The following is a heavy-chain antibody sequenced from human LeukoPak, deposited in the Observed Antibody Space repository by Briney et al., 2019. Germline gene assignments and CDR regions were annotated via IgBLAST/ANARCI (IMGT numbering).Heavy chain of an antibody. CDR1: GFTVSSNY. CDR3: ARVMTAITNWFDP. J-gene: IGHJ5*02. D-gene: IGHD2-21*02. Sequence: HSGGSLGLSCAASGFTVSSNYVGWVRQAPGKGLEWVSVIYRDGSTYYADSVKGRFTISRDNSKNTLYLQMNNLRVEDTAVYYCARVMTAITNWFDPWGQGTLVTVSS. CDR2: IYRDGST. V-gene: IGHV3-66*01.